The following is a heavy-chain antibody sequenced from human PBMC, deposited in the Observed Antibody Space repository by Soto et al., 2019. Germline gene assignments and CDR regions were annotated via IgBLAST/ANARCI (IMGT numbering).Heavy chain of an antibody. CDR2: IDPSDSYT. J-gene: IGHJ6*02. CDR1: GYSFTSYW. V-gene: IGHV5-10-1*01. Sequence: PGESLKISCKGSGYSFTSYWISWVRQMPVKGLEWMGRIDPSDSYTNYSPSFQGHVTISADKSISTAYLQWSSLKASDTAMFYCARNYYYSMDVWGQGTTVTVSS. CDR3: ARNYYYSMDV.